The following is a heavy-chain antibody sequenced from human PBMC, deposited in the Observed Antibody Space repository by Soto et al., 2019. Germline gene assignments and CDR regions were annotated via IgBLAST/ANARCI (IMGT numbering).Heavy chain of an antibody. CDR3: AKDARGDYIWGSYNY. D-gene: IGHD3-16*01. V-gene: IGHV3-23*01. CDR1: GFTFSSYA. J-gene: IGHJ4*02. CDR2: ISGSGGST. Sequence: GGSLRLSCAASGFTFSSYAMSWVRQAPGKGLEWVSAISGSGGSTYYADSVKGRFTISRDNSKNTWYLQMNSLRGEDTAVYYCAKDARGDYIWGSYNYWGQGTLVTVSS.